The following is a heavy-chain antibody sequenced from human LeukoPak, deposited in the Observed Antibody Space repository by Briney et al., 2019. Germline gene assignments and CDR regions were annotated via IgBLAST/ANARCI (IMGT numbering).Heavy chain of an antibody. CDR3: ARGGYCSGGSCYFFFDI. V-gene: IGHV1-2*02. J-gene: IGHJ3*02. CDR2: INPNSGGT. D-gene: IGHD2-15*01. Sequence: ASVKVSCKASGYSFTNYYTHWVRQAPGQGLEWMGWINPNSGGTNYAQKFQGRVTMTRDTSIRTTYMELSRLRSDDTAVYYCARGGYCSGGSCYFFFDIWGQGTMVTVSS. CDR1: GYSFTNYY.